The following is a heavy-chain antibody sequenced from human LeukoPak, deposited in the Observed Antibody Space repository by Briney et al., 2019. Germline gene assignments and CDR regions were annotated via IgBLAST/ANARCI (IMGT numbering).Heavy chain of an antibody. CDR1: GFTFRDYD. CDR3: TRGRLCYGSGTYYNPYFDY. J-gene: IGHJ4*02. Sequence: GGSLRLSCTPFGFTFRDYDLSWFRQAPGKGLEWVAFIRRKDYGGTTEYAASVKGRFTISRDDSKSIAYLLMNRLKTEDTAVYYCTRGRLCYGSGTYYNPYFDYWGQGTLVTVSS. V-gene: IGHV3-49*03. D-gene: IGHD3-10*01. CDR2: IRRKDYGGTT.